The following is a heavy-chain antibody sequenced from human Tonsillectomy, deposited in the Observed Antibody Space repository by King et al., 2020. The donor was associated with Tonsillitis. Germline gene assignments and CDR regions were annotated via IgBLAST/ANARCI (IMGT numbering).Heavy chain of an antibody. D-gene: IGHD3-22*01. J-gene: IGHJ6*02. CDR1: GGSFSGYH. Sequence: VQLQQWGAGLLKPSETLSLTCAVYGGSFSGYHWSWIRQPPGKALEWIGEINHSGSTNYNPYLKSRVTISLDTSKNQFSLKLSSVTAADTAVYYCAGDTYYYDISGYYPHYGMDVWGHGTTVTVSS. CDR3: AGDTYYYDISGYYPHYGMDV. V-gene: IGHV4-34*01. CDR2: INHSGST.